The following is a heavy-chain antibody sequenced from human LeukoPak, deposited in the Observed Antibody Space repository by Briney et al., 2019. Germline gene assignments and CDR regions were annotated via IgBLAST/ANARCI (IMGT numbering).Heavy chain of an antibody. D-gene: IGHD3-22*01. CDR3: ASHSSGYYYQTYYYYYMDV. J-gene: IGHJ6*03. Sequence: SETLSLTCTVSGGSISSHYWSWIRQPPGKGLEWIGYIYYSGSTNYNPSLKSRVTIAVDTSKNQFSLKLSSVTAADTAVYYCASHSSGYYYQTYYYYYMDVWGKGTTVTVSS. CDR2: IYYSGST. CDR1: GGSISSHY. V-gene: IGHV4-59*11.